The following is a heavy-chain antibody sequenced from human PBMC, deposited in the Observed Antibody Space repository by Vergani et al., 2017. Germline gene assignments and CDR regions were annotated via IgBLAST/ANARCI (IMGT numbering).Heavy chain of an antibody. J-gene: IGHJ3*02. D-gene: IGHD3-3*01. CDR2: ISYSGST. V-gene: IGHV4-59*02. CDR3: ARAHTMFGVVNDAFDI. CDR1: GGSVSSYY. Sequence: QVKLQESGPGLVKPSETLSLTCTVSGGSVSSYYWSWIRQPPGKGLEWIGYISYSGSTNYNPSLKSRVTISVDTSKNQFSLKLSSVTAADTAVYYCARAHTMFGVVNDAFDIWGQGTMVTVSS.